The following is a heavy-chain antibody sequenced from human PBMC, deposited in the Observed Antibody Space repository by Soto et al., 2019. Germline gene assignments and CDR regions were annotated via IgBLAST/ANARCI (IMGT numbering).Heavy chain of an antibody. CDR3: ARASLLGGMDV. CDR2: ISSSGSTI. D-gene: IGHD3-16*01. V-gene: IGHV3-48*03. J-gene: IGHJ6*02. Sequence: GVSLRLSCAASGFTFSSYEMNWVRQAPGKGLEWVSYISSSGSTIYYADSVKGRFTISRDNAKNSLYLQMNSLRAEDTAVYYCARASLLGGMDVWGQGTTVTVSS. CDR1: GFTFSSYE.